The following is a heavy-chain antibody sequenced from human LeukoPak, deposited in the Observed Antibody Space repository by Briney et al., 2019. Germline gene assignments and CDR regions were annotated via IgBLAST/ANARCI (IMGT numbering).Heavy chain of an antibody. CDR1: GFTFSSYW. Sequence: GGSLRLSCAASGFTFSSYWMTWVRQAPGKGLEWVANINDDGSDANYVDSVKGRFTVSRDNAKNSLYLQLNSLRAEDTAVYYCAREAYTNSWYWAFDIWGQGTMVTVS. CDR2: INDDGSDA. J-gene: IGHJ3*02. V-gene: IGHV3-7*01. D-gene: IGHD6-13*01. CDR3: AREAYTNSWYWAFDI.